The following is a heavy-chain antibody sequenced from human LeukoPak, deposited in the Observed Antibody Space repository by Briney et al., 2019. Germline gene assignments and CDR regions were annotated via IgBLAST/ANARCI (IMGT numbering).Heavy chain of an antibody. CDR2: IKQDGSEK. D-gene: IGHD2-2*01. CDR1: GFTFSSYW. V-gene: IGHV3-7*03. CDR3: AKDQGDIVVVPTSPEEFDP. J-gene: IGHJ5*02. Sequence: GGSLRLSCAASGFTFSSYWMSWVRQAPGKGLEWVANIKQDGSEKYYVDSVKGRFTISRDNAKNTLYLQMNSLRAEDTAVYYCAKDQGDIVVVPTSPEEFDPWGQGTLVTVSS.